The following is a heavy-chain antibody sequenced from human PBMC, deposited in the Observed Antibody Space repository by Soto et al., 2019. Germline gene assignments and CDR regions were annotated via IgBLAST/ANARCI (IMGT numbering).Heavy chain of an antibody. CDR3: ARDVPYYYYMDV. Sequence: GGSLRLSCAASGFTFSSYGMHWVRQAPGKGLEWVAVIWYDGSNKYYADSVKGRFTISRDNSKNTLYLQMNSLRAEDTAVYYCARDVPYYYYMDVWGKGTTVTAP. CDR2: IWYDGSNK. V-gene: IGHV3-33*01. CDR1: GFTFSSYG. J-gene: IGHJ6*03.